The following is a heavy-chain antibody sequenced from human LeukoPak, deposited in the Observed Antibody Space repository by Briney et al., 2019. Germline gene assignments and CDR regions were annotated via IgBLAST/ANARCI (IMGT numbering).Heavy chain of an antibody. CDR2: IKKEGSEK. CDR3: ARDLAYSRLDY. CDR1: GFTFSGYW. J-gene: IGHJ4*02. Sequence: SGGSLRLSCAASGFTFSGYWMNWVRQAPGKGLEWVANIKKEGSEKYYVDSVKGRFTISRDNAKNSLYLQMNSLRVEDTAFYYCARDLAYSRLDYWGQGMLVTVSS. D-gene: IGHD5-18*01. V-gene: IGHV3-7*01.